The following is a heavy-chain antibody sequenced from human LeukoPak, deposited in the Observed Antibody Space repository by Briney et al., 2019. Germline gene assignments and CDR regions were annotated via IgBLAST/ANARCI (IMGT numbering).Heavy chain of an antibody. D-gene: IGHD6-19*01. CDR1: GFTFSSYG. CDR3: AKDRERSGLHDY. Sequence: GGSLRLSCAASGFTFSSYGMHWVRQAPGKGLEWVAVISYDGSNKYYADSVKGRFTISRDNSKNTLYLQMNSLRAEDTAVYYCAKDRERSGLHDYWGQGTLVTVSS. J-gene: IGHJ4*02. CDR2: ISYDGSNK. V-gene: IGHV3-30*18.